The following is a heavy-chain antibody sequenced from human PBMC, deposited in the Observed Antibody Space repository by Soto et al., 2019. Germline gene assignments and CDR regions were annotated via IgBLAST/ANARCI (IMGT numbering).Heavy chain of an antibody. V-gene: IGHV1-18*01. Sequence: ASVKVSCKASGYTFTSCGISWARQAPGQGLEWMGWISAYNGNTNYAQKLQGRVTMTTDTSTSTAYMELRSLRSDDTAVYYCASITNPVGGMDVWGQGTTVTVSS. CDR1: GYTFTSCG. CDR2: ISAYNGNT. CDR3: ASITNPVGGMDV. J-gene: IGHJ6*02. D-gene: IGHD3-10*01.